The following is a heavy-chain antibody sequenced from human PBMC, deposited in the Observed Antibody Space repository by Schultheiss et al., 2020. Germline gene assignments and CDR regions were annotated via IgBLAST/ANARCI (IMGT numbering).Heavy chain of an antibody. CDR3: AKGVFQYFDWTYFDY. D-gene: IGHD3-9*01. CDR2: ISWNSGSI. CDR1: GFTFDDYA. V-gene: IGHV3-9*01. J-gene: IGHJ4*02. Sequence: GGSLRLSCAASGFTFDDYAMHWVRQAPGKGLEWVSGISWNSGSIGYADSVKGRFTISRDNSKNTLYLQMNSLRAEDTAVYYCAKGVFQYFDWTYFDYWGQGTLVTVSS.